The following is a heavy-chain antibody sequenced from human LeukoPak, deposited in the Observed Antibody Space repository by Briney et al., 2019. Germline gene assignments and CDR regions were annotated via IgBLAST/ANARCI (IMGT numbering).Heavy chain of an antibody. D-gene: IGHD3-10*01. CDR3: ARGGYYGSGNDFRFDP. Sequence: PSETLSLTCTVSGGSISSYYWSWIRQPPGKGLEWIGYIYYSGSTNYNPSLKSRVTISVDTSKNQFSLKLSSVTAADTAVYYRARGGYYGSGNDFRFDPWGQGTLVTVSS. V-gene: IGHV4-59*01. CDR1: GGSISSYY. J-gene: IGHJ5*02. CDR2: IYYSGST.